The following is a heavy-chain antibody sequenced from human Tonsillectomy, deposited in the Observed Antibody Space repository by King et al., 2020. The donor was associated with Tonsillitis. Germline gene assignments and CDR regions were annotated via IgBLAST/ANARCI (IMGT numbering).Heavy chain of an antibody. Sequence: VQLQESGPGLVKPSQTLSLTCTVSGGSISSGSYYLSWIRQPAGKGLEWIGRIYTSGGTNYKPPLKSRVTLSVDTSKNQFSLKLSSVTAADTAVYYCARLRYYYGSGSRSPYFDYWGQGTLVTVSS. J-gene: IGHJ4*02. CDR3: ARLRYYYGSGSRSPYFDY. V-gene: IGHV4-61*02. D-gene: IGHD3-10*01. CDR2: IYTSGGT. CDR1: GGSISSGSYY.